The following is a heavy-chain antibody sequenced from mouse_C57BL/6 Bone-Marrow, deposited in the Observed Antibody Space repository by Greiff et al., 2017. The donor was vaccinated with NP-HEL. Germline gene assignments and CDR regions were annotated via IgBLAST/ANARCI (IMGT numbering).Heavy chain of an antibody. CDR2: IYPGSGST. CDR3: ARRGTTVGGGFAY. CDR1: GYTFTSYW. V-gene: IGHV1-55*01. D-gene: IGHD1-1*01. J-gene: IGHJ3*01. Sequence: QVQLQQPGAELVKPGASVKMSCKASGYTFTSYWITWVKQRPGQGLEWIGDIYPGSGSTNYNEKFKSKATLTVDTSSSTAYMQLSSLTSEDSAVYYCARRGTTVGGGFAYWGQGTLVTVSA.